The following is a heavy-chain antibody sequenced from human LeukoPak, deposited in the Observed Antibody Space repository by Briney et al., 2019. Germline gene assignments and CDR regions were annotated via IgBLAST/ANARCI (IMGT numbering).Heavy chain of an antibody. V-gene: IGHV1-3*01. CDR1: GYDFTSYA. J-gene: IGHJ4*02. Sequence: ASVKVSCKTSGYDFTSYAMHWVRQAPGQRLEWMGWINVVNGNTKLSQKFQERVIITSDTSASTTYMEMSSLRFDDTAMYYCARAPLTTYPRWGQGTLVTVSS. CDR2: INVVNGNT. D-gene: IGHD2/OR15-2a*01. CDR3: ARAPLTTYPR.